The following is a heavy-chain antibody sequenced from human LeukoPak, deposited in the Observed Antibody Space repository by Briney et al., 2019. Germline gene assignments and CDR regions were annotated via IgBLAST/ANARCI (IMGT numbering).Heavy chain of an antibody. J-gene: IGHJ6*02. CDR2: ISSSSTYI. D-gene: IGHD3-22*01. CDR3: ARDMKAYDSSYGMDV. V-gene: IGHV3-21*01. CDR1: GFTLSFYN. Sequence: GGSLRLSCAASGFTLSFYNMNWVRQAPGKGLEWVSLISSSSTYIYYADSVKGRFTISRDNAKNSLYLQMNSLRAEDTAVYYCARDMKAYDSSYGMDVWGQGTTVTVSS.